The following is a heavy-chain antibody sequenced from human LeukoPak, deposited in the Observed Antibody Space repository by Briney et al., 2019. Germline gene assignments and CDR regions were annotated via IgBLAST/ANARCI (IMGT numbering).Heavy chain of an antibody. V-gene: IGHV4-31*03. CDR2: INHSGST. D-gene: IGHD5-12*01. J-gene: IGHJ6*02. CDR3: ARGGGYSGYAKPTLYYYYYGMDV. CDR1: GGSISSGGYY. Sequence: PSETLSLTCTVSGGSISSGGYYWSWIRQHPGKGLEWIGEINHSGSTNYNPSLKSRVTISVDTSKNQFSLKLSSVTAADTAVYYCARGGGYSGYAKPTLYYYYYGMDVWGQGTTVTVSS.